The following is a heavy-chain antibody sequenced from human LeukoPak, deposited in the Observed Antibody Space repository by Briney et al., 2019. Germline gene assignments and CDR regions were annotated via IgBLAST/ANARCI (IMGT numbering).Heavy chain of an antibody. Sequence: GGSLRLSCAASGFTFSSYAMHWVRQAPGKGLEWVAVISYDGSNKYYADSVKGRFTISRDNSKNTLYLQMNSLRAEDTAVYYCARVHIVVVPAAIGSYYMDVWGKGTTVTVSS. V-gene: IGHV3-30*01. CDR2: ISYDGSNK. CDR1: GFTFSSYA. CDR3: ARVHIVVVPAAIGSYYMDV. J-gene: IGHJ6*03. D-gene: IGHD2-2*01.